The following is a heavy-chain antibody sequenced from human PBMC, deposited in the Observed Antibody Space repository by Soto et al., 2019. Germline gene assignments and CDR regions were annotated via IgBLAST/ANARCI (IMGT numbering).Heavy chain of an antibody. J-gene: IGHJ6*03. V-gene: IGHV3-21*01. Sequence: EVQLVESGGGLVKPGGSLRLSCAASGFTFSSYSMNWVRQAPGKGLEWVSSISSSSSYIYYADSVKGRFTISRDNAKNSLYLQMNSLRAEDTAVYYCARNASDDPHDYMDVWGKGTTVTVSS. CDR3: ARNASDDPHDYMDV. CDR1: GFTFSSYS. D-gene: IGHD1-1*01. CDR2: ISSSSSYI.